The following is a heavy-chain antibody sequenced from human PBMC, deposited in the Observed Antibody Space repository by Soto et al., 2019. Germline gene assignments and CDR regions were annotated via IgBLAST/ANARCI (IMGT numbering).Heavy chain of an antibody. D-gene: IGHD5-12*01. J-gene: IGHJ4*02. CDR3: ARLRGYSGYDSFDY. V-gene: IGHV4-34*01. CDR2: INHSGST. CDR1: GGSFSGYY. Sequence: SETVSLTCAVYGGSFSGYYWSWIRQPPGKGLEWIGEINHSGSTNYNPSLKSRVTISVDTSKNQFSLKLSSVTAADTAVYYCARLRGYSGYDSFDYWGQGTLVTVSS.